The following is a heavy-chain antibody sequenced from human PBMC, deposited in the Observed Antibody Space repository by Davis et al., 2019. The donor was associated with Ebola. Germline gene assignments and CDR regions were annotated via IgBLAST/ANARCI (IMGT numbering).Heavy chain of an antibody. V-gene: IGHV3-9*01. CDR3: ASGLNVLLPRDY. Sequence: SLKISCAASGFTFDDYAMHWVRQAPGKGLEWVSGISWNSGSIGYADSVKGRFTISRDNAKNSLYLQMNSLRAEDTAVYYCASGLNVLLPRDYWGQGTLVTVSS. D-gene: IGHD2/OR15-2a*01. CDR2: ISWNSGSI. J-gene: IGHJ4*02. CDR1: GFTFDDYA.